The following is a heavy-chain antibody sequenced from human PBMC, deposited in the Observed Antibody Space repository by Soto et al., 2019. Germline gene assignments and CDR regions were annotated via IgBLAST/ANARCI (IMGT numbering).Heavy chain of an antibody. J-gene: IGHJ6*02. V-gene: IGHV4-59*01. D-gene: IGHD6-13*01. Sequence: SETLSLTCTVSGGSISSYYWSWIRQPPGKGLEWIGYIYYSGSTNYNPSLKSRVTISVDTSKNQFSLKLSSVTAADTAVYYCVRDRGSSWPDYYYYGMDVWGQGTTVTVSS. CDR3: VRDRGSSWPDYYYYGMDV. CDR2: IYYSGST. CDR1: GGSISSYY.